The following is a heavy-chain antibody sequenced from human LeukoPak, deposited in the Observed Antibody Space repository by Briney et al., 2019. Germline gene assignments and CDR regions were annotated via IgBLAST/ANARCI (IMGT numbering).Heavy chain of an antibody. D-gene: IGHD1-26*01. CDR2: ISGSGSNT. CDR3: AKKYSTGLDP. V-gene: IGHV3-23*01. J-gene: IGHJ5*02. CDR1: GFTFSSYA. Sequence: GGSLRLSCAASGFTFSSYAMSWVRQAPGKGLEWVSDISGSGSNTYYADSVKGRFTISRDNSKNTLYLQMNSLRVEDTAVYYCAKKYSTGLDPWGQGTLVVVSS.